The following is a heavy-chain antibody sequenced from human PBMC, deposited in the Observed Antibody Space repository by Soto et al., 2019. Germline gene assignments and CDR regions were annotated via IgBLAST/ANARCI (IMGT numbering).Heavy chain of an antibody. CDR3: TTDRSLTIFGVVIISYYFDY. CDR2: IKSKTDGGTT. Sequence: GGSLRLSCAASGFTFSNAWMNWVRQAPGKGLEWVGRIKSKTDGGTTDYAAPVKGRFTISRDDSKNTLYLQMNSLKTEDTAVYYCTTDRSLTIFGVVIISYYFDYWGQGTLVTVS. J-gene: IGHJ4*02. D-gene: IGHD3-3*01. CDR1: GFTFSNAW. V-gene: IGHV3-15*07.